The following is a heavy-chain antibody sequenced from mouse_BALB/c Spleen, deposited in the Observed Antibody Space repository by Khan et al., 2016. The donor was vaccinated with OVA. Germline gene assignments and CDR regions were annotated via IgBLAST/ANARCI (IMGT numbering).Heavy chain of an antibody. J-gene: IGHJ1*01. Sequence: EVQLQESGPGLVKPSQSLSLTCTVTGYSITSDYAWNWIRQFPGNKLEWMGYISYSGSTSYNPSLKSRISITRDTSKNQFFLQLNSVTTEDTATYYCARKPILGRKGYFDVWGAGTTVTVSS. CDR1: GYSITSDYA. CDR3: ARKPILGRKGYFDV. D-gene: IGHD4-1*01. V-gene: IGHV3-2*02. CDR2: ISYSGST.